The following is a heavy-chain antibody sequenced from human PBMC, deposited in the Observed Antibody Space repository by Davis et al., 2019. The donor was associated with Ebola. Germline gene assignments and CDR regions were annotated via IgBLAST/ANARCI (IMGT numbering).Heavy chain of an antibody. CDR2: ISYDGSNK. CDR3: ARGSSSWYRDDAFDI. J-gene: IGHJ3*02. D-gene: IGHD6-13*01. V-gene: IGHV3-30-3*01. Sequence: GESLKISCAASGFTFSSYAMHWVRQAPGKGLEWVAVISYDGSNKYYADSVKGRFTISRDNSKNTLYLQMNSLRAGDTAVYYCARGSSSWYRDDAFDIWGQGTMVTVSS. CDR1: GFTFSSYA.